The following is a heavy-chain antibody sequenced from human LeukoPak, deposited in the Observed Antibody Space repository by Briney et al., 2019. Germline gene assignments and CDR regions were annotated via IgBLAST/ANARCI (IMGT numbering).Heavy chain of an antibody. Sequence: SETLSLTCAVYGGSFSGYYWSWIRQPPGKGLEWIGEINHSGSTNYNPSLKSRATISVDTSKNQFSLKLSSVTAADTAVYYCARGQTFGIVVVPAARFDYWGQGTLVTVSS. CDR1: GGSFSGYY. D-gene: IGHD2-2*01. V-gene: IGHV4-34*01. CDR3: ARGQTFGIVVVPAARFDY. J-gene: IGHJ4*02. CDR2: INHSGST.